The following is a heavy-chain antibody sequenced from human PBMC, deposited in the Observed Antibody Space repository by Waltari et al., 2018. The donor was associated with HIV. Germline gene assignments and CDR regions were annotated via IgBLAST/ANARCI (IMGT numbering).Heavy chain of an antibody. CDR3: TRGRALRIAAPGADV. V-gene: IGHV1-8*01. Sequence: QELLLQYATEVRRPGASVRVSCRISGYTFVNFDITRVRQAAGQGLEWMGCINPRSRDKHSLEEYRGRRTLTRNIATITAYMALANLTRDGMAIFYCTRGRALRIAAPGADVWGQGTSLIVSS. CDR1: GYTFVNFD. CDR2: INPRSRDK. D-gene: IGHD4-17*01. J-gene: IGHJ6*02.